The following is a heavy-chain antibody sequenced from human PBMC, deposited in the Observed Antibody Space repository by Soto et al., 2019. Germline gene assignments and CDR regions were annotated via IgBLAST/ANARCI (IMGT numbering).Heavy chain of an antibody. CDR1: GFTFSSYS. Sequence: GGSLRLSCAASGFTFSSYSMNWVRQAPGKGLEWVSYISSSSSTIYYADSVKGRFTISRDNAKNSLYLQMNSLRDEDTAVYYCARGLRPDYGAYWPFDYWGQGTLVTVSS. J-gene: IGHJ4*02. V-gene: IGHV3-48*02. CDR3: ARGLRPDYGAYWPFDY. CDR2: ISSSSSTI. D-gene: IGHD4-17*01.